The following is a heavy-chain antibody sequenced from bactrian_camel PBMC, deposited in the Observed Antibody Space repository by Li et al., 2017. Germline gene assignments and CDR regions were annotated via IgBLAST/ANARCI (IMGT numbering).Heavy chain of an antibody. CDR1: GQSFTGYC. CDR3: AADCLWTQDYKHPPSRYNY. CDR2: LDSDGTTS. D-gene: IGHD3*01. J-gene: IGHJ4*01. Sequence: QVQLVESGGGSVQAGGSLRLSCAPSGQSFTGYCMAWFRQAPGEERKAVASLDSDGTTSYADSVRGRFTISRDNANNTLILQMNNLQPEDTAMYYCAADCLWTQDYKHPPSRYNYWGHGTQVTVS. V-gene: IGHV3-2*01.